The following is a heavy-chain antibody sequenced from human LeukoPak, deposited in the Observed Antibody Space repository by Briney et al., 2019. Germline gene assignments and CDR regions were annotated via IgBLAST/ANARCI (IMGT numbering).Heavy chain of an antibody. CDR2: ISSSGSTI. CDR3: ARGWVAAAGSFDY. CDR1: GFTFSSYG. Sequence: GGSLRLSCAASGFTFSSYGMHWVRQAPGKGLEWVSYISSSGSTIYYADSVKGRFTISRDNAKNSLYLQMNSLRAEDTAVYYCARGWVAAAGSFDYWGQGTLVTVSS. D-gene: IGHD6-13*01. V-gene: IGHV3-48*04. J-gene: IGHJ4*02.